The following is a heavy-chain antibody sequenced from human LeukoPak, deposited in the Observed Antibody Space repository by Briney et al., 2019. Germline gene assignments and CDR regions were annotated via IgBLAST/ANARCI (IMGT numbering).Heavy chain of an antibody. CDR2: IYYSGST. D-gene: IGHD3-22*01. CDR1: GGSISSYY. J-gene: IGHJ1*01. CDR3: ARGPTYYYDSSGYSFFFQH. V-gene: IGHV4-59*08. Sequence: PSETLSLTCTVSGGSISSYYWSWIRQPPGKGLEWIGYIYYSGSTNYNPSLKSRVTISVDTSKNQFSLKLGSVAAADTAVYYCARGPTYYYDSSGYSFFFQHWGQGTLVTVSS.